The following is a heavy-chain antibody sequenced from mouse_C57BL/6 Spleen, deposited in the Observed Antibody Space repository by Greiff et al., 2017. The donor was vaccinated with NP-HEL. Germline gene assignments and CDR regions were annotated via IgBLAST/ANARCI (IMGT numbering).Heavy chain of an antibody. CDR2: IDPNSGGT. J-gene: IGHJ1*03. CDR3: ASEFITTVPATGWYFEV. CDR1: GYTFTSYW. D-gene: IGHD1-1*01. Sequence: QVQLQQPGAELVKPGASVKLSCKASGYTFTSYWMHWVKQRPGRGLEWIGRIDPNSGGTKYNEKFKSKATLTVDKPSSTAYMQLSSLTSEDSAVYCCASEFITTVPATGWYFEVGGTGTTVTVSS. V-gene: IGHV1-72*01.